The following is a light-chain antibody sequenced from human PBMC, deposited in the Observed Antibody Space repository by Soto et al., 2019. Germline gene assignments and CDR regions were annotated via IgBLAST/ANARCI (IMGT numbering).Light chain of an antibody. CDR1: SSNMGNNY. Sequence: QSVLTQPPSVSAAPGQKVTISCSGSSSNMGNNYVSWYQQVPGTAPKLLIYDNNKRPSGNPDRFSGSKSGTSATLGISGLQIGDEADYYSGTWDSSLSVHVFGTGTKVT. J-gene: IGLJ1*01. CDR2: DNN. CDR3: GTWDSSLSVHV. V-gene: IGLV1-51*01.